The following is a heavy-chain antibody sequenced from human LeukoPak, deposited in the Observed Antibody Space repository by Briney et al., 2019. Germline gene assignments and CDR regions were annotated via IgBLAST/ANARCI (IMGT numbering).Heavy chain of an antibody. V-gene: IGHV1-46*01. D-gene: IGHD3-22*01. Sequence: ASVKVSCKASGYTFTSYYMHWVRQAPGQGLEWMGIINPSGGSTSYAQKFQGRVTMTRDMSTSTVYMELSSLRSEDTAVYYCARDLSRSYYDRAHAFDIWGQGTMVTVSS. CDR1: GYTFTSYY. CDR2: INPSGGST. CDR3: ARDLSRSYYDRAHAFDI. J-gene: IGHJ3*02.